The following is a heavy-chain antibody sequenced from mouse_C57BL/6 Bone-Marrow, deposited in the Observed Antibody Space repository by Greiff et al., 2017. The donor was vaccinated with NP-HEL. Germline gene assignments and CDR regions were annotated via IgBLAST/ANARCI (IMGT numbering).Heavy chain of an antibody. J-gene: IGHJ2*01. CDR2: IYPGSGST. D-gene: IGHD1-1*01. Sequence: VQLQQPGAELVKPGASVKMSCKASGYTFTSYWITWVKQRPGQGLEWIGDIYPGSGSTNYNEKFKSKATLTVDTSSSTAYMQLSSLTSEDSAVYYCARTTVVATRFDYWGQGTTLTVSS. CDR1: GYTFTSYW. V-gene: IGHV1-55*01. CDR3: ARTTVVATRFDY.